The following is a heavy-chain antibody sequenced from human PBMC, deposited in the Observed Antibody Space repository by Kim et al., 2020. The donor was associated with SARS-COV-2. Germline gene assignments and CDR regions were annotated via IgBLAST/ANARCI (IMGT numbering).Heavy chain of an antibody. CDR2: ISGSGGST. Sequence: GGSLRLSCAASGFTFSSYAMSWVRQAPGKGLEWVSAISGSGGSTYYADSVKGRFTISRDNSKNTLYLQMNSLRAEDTAVYYCAKTPTSITIFGVVIPNFDYWGQGTLVTVSS. CDR3: AKTPTSITIFGVVIPNFDY. V-gene: IGHV3-23*01. J-gene: IGHJ4*02. CDR1: GFTFSSYA. D-gene: IGHD3-3*01.